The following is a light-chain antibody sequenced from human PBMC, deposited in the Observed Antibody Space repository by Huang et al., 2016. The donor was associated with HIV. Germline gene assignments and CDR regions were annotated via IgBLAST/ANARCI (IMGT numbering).Light chain of an antibody. Sequence: ETVLTQSPATLSLSPGERATLSCRASQSVNSYLAWYQQKPSQTPRLLIYDASNRATGIPARFIGSGSGTDFTLTISSLEPEDFAVYYCQQRKYWPPITFGQGTRLEIK. CDR2: DAS. CDR1: QSVNSY. V-gene: IGKV3-11*01. CDR3: QQRKYWPPIT. J-gene: IGKJ5*01.